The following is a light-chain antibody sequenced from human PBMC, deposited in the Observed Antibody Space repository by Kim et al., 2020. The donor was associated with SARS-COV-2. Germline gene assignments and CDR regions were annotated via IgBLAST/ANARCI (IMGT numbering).Light chain of an antibody. CDR3: SSHMGGSNWV. J-gene: IGLJ3*02. CDR2: DVS. V-gene: IGLV2-14*03. Sequence: QSALTQPASVSGSPGQSITISCTETSRDVSILDQIAWYQHHPGKAPKLTLYDVSKRPSGVSNRFSGSKSGNTASLTISGLQTEDEADYYCSSHMGGSNWVFGGGTQLTVL. CDR1: SRDVSILDQ.